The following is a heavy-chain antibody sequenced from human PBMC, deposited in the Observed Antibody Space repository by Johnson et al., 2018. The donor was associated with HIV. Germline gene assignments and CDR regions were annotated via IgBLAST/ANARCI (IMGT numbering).Heavy chain of an antibody. Sequence: HVQLVESGGGVVQPGGSLRLSCAASGFTFKSYGMHWVRQAPGKGLEWVAFIRFDGSNVHYGDSVKGRFTISRDNSKNTLFLEMNSLRDEDTAVYYCANSLLLDAFNIWGQGTMVTVSS. CDR2: IRFDGSNV. CDR1: GFTFKSYG. J-gene: IGHJ3*02. CDR3: ANSLLLDAFNI. V-gene: IGHV3-30*02.